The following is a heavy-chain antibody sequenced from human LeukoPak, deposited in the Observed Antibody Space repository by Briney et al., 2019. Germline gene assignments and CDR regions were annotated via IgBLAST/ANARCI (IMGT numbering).Heavy chain of an antibody. D-gene: IGHD3-10*01. CDR2: IYDSGST. J-gene: IGHJ5*02. CDR3: ARHYGP. V-gene: IGHV4-39*01. CDR1: GGSISGYY. Sequence: SETLSLTCSVSGGSISGYYWSWIRQPPGKGLEWIGSIYDSGSTYYNPSLKSRVTISVDTSKNQFSLKLNSVTAADTAVYYCARHYGPWGQGTLVTVSS.